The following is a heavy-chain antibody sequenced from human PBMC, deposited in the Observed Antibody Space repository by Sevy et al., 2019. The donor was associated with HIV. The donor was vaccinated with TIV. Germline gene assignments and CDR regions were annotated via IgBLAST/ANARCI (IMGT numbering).Heavy chain of an antibody. V-gene: IGHV3-53*01. CDR1: GFTVSRNF. D-gene: IGHD6-6*01. CDR3: VGADRPNQGDF. Sequence: GGSLRLSCAASGFTVSRNFMSWIRQAPGKGLEWVSIIYSDGTTFYADSVKGRFTISRENSRNTLYLQRNTLRAEDTAVYYCVGADRPNQGDFWGQGTLVTVSS. J-gene: IGHJ4*02. CDR2: IYSDGTT.